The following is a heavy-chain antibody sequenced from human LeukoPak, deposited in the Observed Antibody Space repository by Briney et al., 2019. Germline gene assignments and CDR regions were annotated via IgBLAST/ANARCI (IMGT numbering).Heavy chain of an antibody. CDR1: GFIFDNYG. CDR2: INWNGGST. Sequence: PGGSLRLSCAASGFIFDNYGMSWVRQAPGKGLEWVSGINWNGGSTGYADSVKGRFTISRDKAKNSLNLQLNSLRAEDTALYYCARVTVYYDSSGYFDFWGQGTLVTVSS. V-gene: IGHV3-20*04. CDR3: ARVTVYYDSSGYFDF. D-gene: IGHD3-22*01. J-gene: IGHJ4*02.